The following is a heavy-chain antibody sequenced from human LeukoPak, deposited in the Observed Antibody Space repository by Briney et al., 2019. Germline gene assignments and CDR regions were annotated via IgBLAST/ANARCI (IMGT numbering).Heavy chain of an antibody. V-gene: IGHV3-30*18. D-gene: IGHD6-19*01. Sequence: GGSLRLSCAASGFTFSSYGMSWVRQAPGKGLEWVAVISYDGSNKYYADSVKGRFTISRDNSKSTLYLQMNSLRAEDTAVYYCAKDLIAVAGTGLDYWGQGTLVTVSS. CDR3: AKDLIAVAGTGLDY. CDR2: ISYDGSNK. J-gene: IGHJ4*02. CDR1: GFTFSSYG.